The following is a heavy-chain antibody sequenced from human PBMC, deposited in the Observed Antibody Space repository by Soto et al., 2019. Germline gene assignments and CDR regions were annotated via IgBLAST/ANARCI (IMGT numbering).Heavy chain of an antibody. CDR1: GGSISSYY. CDR2: IYYSGST. CDR3: ARDNGDSDGYFDL. J-gene: IGHJ2*01. Sequence: QVQLQESGPGLVKPSETLSLTCTVSGGSISSYYWSWIRQPPGKGLEWIAYIYYSGSTNYNPSLKRRVTISVDTSKKQFSLKLSSVTAADTAVYYCARDNGDSDGYFDLWGRGTLVTVSS. D-gene: IGHD3-22*01. V-gene: IGHV4-59*01.